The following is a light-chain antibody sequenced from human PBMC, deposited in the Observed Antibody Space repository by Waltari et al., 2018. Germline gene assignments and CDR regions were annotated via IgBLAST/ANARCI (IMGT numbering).Light chain of an antibody. V-gene: IGKV3-20*01. Sequence: EIVLTQSPGTLSLSPGERATPSCRASQSVTSMSLSWYQHKLAQAPRLRLYGTSSRATGIPDRFSGSGSGTDFTLTITRLEPEANAVYYCQQYDADVVTFGGGTKV. CDR3: QQYDADVVT. J-gene: IGKJ4*01. CDR1: QSVTSMS. CDR2: GTS.